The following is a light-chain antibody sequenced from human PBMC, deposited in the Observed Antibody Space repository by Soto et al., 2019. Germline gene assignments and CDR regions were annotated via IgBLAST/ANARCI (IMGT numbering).Light chain of an antibody. J-gene: IGLJ1*01. CDR2: EVI. CDR1: NSDVNY. Sequence: HSALTHRACWSGSPGHSVARSFTGTNSDVNYVAWHQQHPGKARKLMIYEVINRYSGVSTRFSGSKYGNPASLTISGLQPEDEADYQCSQSKSRTIFVLGTGNKVIVL. V-gene: IGLV2-14*01. CDR3: SQSKSRTIFV.